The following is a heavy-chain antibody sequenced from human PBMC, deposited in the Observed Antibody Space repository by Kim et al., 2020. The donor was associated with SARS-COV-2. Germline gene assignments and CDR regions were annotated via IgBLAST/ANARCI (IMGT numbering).Heavy chain of an antibody. D-gene: IGHD1-26*01. Sequence: GGSLRLSCATSGFTFSRFAMNWFRQAPGKGLEWVSAIGGSGGTTYYAESVKDRFTISRDNSKNTVFLQMRSLRVEDTAVYYCAKVASGGYVGTDAFDIWGQGTMVTVSS. CDR3: AKVASGGYVGTDAFDI. J-gene: IGHJ3*02. V-gene: IGHV3-23*01. CDR1: GFTFSRFA. CDR2: IGGSGGTT.